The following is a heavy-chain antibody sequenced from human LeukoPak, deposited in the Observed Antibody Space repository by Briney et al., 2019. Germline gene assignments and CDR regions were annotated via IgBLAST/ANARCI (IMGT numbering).Heavy chain of an antibody. CDR2: TYYRSKWYN. V-gene: IGHV6-1*01. J-gene: IGHJ4*02. Sequence: SQTLSLTCVVSGNSVSSKNGAWNWIRQSPSRGLEWLGRTYYRSKWYNDYAESMEGRMTISQDTSKNQYSLHLNSVTPDDTAVYYCARDFGTTGWHTFDYWGQGTLVTVSS. D-gene: IGHD6-19*01. CDR1: GNSVSSKNGA. CDR3: ARDFGTTGWHTFDY.